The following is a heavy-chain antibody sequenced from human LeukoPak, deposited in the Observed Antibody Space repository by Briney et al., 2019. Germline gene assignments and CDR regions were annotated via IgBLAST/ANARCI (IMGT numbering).Heavy chain of an antibody. Sequence: SETLSLTCTVSGGSISSYYWSWLRQPPGKGLEWIGYIYYSGSTNCNPSLKSRVTISVDTSKNQFSLKLSSVTAADTAVYYCARYSSSWYPFDYWGQGTLVTVSS. J-gene: IGHJ4*02. D-gene: IGHD6-13*01. CDR1: GGSISSYY. V-gene: IGHV4-59*01. CDR2: IYYSGST. CDR3: ARYSSSWYPFDY.